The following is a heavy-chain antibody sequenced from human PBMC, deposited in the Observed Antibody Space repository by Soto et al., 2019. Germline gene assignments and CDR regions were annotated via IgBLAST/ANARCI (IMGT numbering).Heavy chain of an antibody. V-gene: IGHV3-30-3*01. Sequence: QVQLVESGGGVVRPGRSLRLSCAASGFTLKSFSTYAMHWVRQAPGKGLEWVAVIAHDGTNNYYADSVKGRFTISRDNSKNTLYLQMSRLRGEDTAVYYCARPSRGYSYRSNYYYGMDVWGQGTTVTVS. CDR3: ARPSRGYSYRSNYYYGMDV. D-gene: IGHD5-18*01. CDR2: IAHDGTNN. J-gene: IGHJ6*02. CDR1: GFTLKSFSTYA.